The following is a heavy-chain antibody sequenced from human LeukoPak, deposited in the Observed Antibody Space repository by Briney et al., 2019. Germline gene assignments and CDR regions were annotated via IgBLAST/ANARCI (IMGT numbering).Heavy chain of an antibody. CDR2: ISGSGDGI. J-gene: IGHJ4*02. D-gene: IGHD2-8*01. V-gene: IGHV3-23*01. Sequence: GGSLRLSCAASGFTFSTYVMSWVRQAPGRGLEWVSAISGSGDGIYYADSVKGRFTTSRDNSKNTLYLQMNSLRDEDSAAYYCARVYLERLTAGYFDHWGQGTWVTVSP. CDR1: GFTFSTYV. CDR3: ARVYLERLTAGYFDH.